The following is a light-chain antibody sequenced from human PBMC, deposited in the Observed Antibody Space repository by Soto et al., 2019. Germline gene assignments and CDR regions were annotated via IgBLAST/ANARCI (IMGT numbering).Light chain of an antibody. CDR2: WAS. CDR3: QQYYSDFFT. CDR1: QSLLYSSNNKTY. J-gene: IGKJ2*01. V-gene: IGKV4-1*01. Sequence: DIVMTQSPEFLAVPLGERATINCKSSQSLLYSSNNKTYLAWYQHRPGQSPKMLIFWASARESGVPDRFSGSGSETEFTLSLSRLQAEDAAVYYCQQYYSDFFTFGQGTRLEIK.